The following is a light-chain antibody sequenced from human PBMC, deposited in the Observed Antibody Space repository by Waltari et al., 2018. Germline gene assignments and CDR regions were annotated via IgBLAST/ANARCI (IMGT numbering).Light chain of an antibody. J-gene: IGKJ1*01. V-gene: IGKV1-5*01. CDR1: QSVSDW. CDR3: QQYDSFSPWT. Sequence: DIQMTQSPSTLSASVGDRVTITCRASQSVSDWLAWYQQKPGKAPELLIFDVSTLKSGVPSRFSGRGSGTEFTLTISSLQPDDFATYYCQQYDSFSPWTFGQGTKVDIK. CDR2: DVS.